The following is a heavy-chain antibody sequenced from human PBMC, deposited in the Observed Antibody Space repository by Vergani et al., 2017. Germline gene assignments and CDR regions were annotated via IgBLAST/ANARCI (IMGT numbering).Heavy chain of an antibody. V-gene: IGHV3-23*01. CDR2: ISASGGST. CDR1: GFTFTSYG. Sequence: EVQLLESGGGLVQPGESLRLSCTVSGFTFTSYGISWVRQAPGKGLEWVSGISASGGSTYYTDSVKGRFIISRDISKNTLYLHMSSLRADDTAVYYCAKDRPRDWETPLFLFDYWGQGTLVAVSS. CDR3: AKDRPRDWETPLFLFDY. D-gene: IGHD1-26*01. J-gene: IGHJ4*02.